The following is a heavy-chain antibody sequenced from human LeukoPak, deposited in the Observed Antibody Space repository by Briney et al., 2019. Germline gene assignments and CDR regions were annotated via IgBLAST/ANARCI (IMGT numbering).Heavy chain of an antibody. CDR1: GYSFITHW. V-gene: IGHV5-51*01. CDR3: ARARGGYYFNAFDI. Sequence: GESLKISCKASGYSFITHWIAWVRQTPGKGLEWIGIIYPGDSHTTYSPSFQGQVTISAGKSITTAYLQWSSLKASDTAMYYCARARGGYYFNAFDIWGQGTMVTVSS. D-gene: IGHD3-22*01. J-gene: IGHJ3*02. CDR2: IYPGDSHT.